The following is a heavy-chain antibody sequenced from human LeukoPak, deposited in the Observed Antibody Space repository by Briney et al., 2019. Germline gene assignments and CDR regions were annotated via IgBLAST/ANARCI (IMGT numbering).Heavy chain of an antibody. Sequence: SETLSLTCTVSGGSISSYYWSWLRQPPGKGLEWIGYIYYSGSTNYNPSLKSRVTISVDTSKNQFSLKLSSVTAADTAVYYCARVYCSSTSCYEDYWGQGTLVTVSS. J-gene: IGHJ4*02. CDR1: GGSISSYY. D-gene: IGHD2-2*01. V-gene: IGHV4-59*01. CDR2: IYYSGST. CDR3: ARVYCSSTSCYEDY.